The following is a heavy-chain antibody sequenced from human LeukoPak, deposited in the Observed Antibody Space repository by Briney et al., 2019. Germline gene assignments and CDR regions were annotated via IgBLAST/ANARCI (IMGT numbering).Heavy chain of an antibody. Sequence: SQTLSLTCTVSGDSISSYFWSWIRQPAGKGLEWIGRIYASGSTNYSPSLKSRVAMSLDTSKNQFSLKLSSVTAADTAVYYCARGRYNGNHIDFWGQGTLVTVSS. CDR3: ARGRYNGNHIDF. V-gene: IGHV4-4*07. J-gene: IGHJ4*02. CDR2: IYASGST. D-gene: IGHD1-14*01. CDR1: GDSISSYF.